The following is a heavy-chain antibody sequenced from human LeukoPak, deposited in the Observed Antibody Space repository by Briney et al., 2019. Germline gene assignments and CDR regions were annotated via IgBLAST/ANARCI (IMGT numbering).Heavy chain of an antibody. CDR1: GGSISSSSYH. CDR2: IYYSGST. V-gene: IGHV4-39*07. D-gene: IGHD3-3*01. J-gene: IGHJ4*02. Sequence: SETLSLTCTVSGGSISSSSYHWGWIRQPPGKGLEWIGSIYYSGSTYYNPSLKSRVTISVDTSKNQFSLKLSSVTAADTAVYYCASGGITIFGVVIPFGYWGQGTLVTVSS. CDR3: ASGGITIFGVVIPFGY.